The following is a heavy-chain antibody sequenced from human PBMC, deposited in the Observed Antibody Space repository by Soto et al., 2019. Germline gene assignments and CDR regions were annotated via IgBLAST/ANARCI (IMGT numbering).Heavy chain of an antibody. CDR3: TRRSYCSGGSCSPSSCYFVL. CDR2: MNPNSGNT. V-gene: IGHV1-8*01. D-gene: IGHD2-15*01. J-gene: IGHJ2*01. CDR1: GYTFTSYD. Sequence: ASVKVSCKASGYTFTSYDINWVRQATGQGLEWMGWMNPNSGNTGYAQKFQGRVTMTRNTSISTAYMELSSLRSEDTAVYYCTRRSYCSGGSCSPSSCYFVLWGRATLVTVS.